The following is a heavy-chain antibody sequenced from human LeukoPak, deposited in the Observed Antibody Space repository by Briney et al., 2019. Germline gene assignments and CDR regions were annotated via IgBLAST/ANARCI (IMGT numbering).Heavy chain of an antibody. D-gene: IGHD5-12*01. CDR3: ARDLGLRGST. J-gene: IGHJ5*02. CDR1: GLTFSNSW. Sequence: GGSLRLSCEASGLTFSNSWMHWVRQVPGKGLVWVSRMYGDMRDISYADSVKGRLTISRDNAKNTVYLQMNSLRGEDTAVYYCARDLGLRGSTWGQGTLVTVSS. CDR2: MYGDMRDI. V-gene: IGHV3-74*01.